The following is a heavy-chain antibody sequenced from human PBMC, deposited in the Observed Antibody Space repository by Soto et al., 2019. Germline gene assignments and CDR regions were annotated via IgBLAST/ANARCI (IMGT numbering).Heavy chain of an antibody. CDR3: ATVGSIAARWAFDI. J-gene: IGHJ3*02. D-gene: IGHD6-6*01. CDR2: FDPEDGET. V-gene: IGHV1-24*01. Sequence: ASVKVSCKVSGYTLTELSMHWVRQAPGKGLEWMGGFDPEDGETIYAQKFQGRVTMTEDTSTDTAYMELSSLRSEDTAVYYCATVGSIAARWAFDIWRQGTMATVPS. CDR1: GYTLTELS.